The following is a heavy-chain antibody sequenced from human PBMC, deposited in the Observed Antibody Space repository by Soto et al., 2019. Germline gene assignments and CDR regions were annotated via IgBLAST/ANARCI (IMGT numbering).Heavy chain of an antibody. J-gene: IGHJ5*02. V-gene: IGHV3-30*18. D-gene: IGHD1-26*01. CDR2: ISYDRGNI. CDR3: AKDRGRARYSGTYWLS. CDR1: GFIFSSYD. Sequence: QVQLVESGGGVVQPGKSLRLSCAASGFIFSSYDMHWLRQAPGKGLEWVALISYDRGNIFYGDSVKGRFTISRDNSNNTLYLQMSSLRPEDTAMYYCAKDRGRARYSGTYWLSWGQGTLVTVSS.